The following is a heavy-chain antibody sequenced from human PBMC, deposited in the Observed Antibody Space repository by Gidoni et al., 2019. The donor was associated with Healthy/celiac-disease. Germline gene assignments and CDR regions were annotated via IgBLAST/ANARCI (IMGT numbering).Heavy chain of an antibody. D-gene: IGHD5-12*01. Sequence: QVQLVESGGGVVQPGRSLRLSCAASGFTFSSYGMHWVRQAPGKGLEWVAVIWYDGSNKYYADSVKGRFTISRDNSKNTLYLQMNSLRAEDTAVYYCAREVEMATNSFDYWGQGTLVTVSS. CDR2: IWYDGSNK. CDR1: GFTFSSYG. J-gene: IGHJ4*02. V-gene: IGHV3-33*01. CDR3: AREVEMATNSFDY.